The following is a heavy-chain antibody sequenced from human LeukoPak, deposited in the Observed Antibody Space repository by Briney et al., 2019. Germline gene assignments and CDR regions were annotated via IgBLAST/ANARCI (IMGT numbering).Heavy chain of an antibody. D-gene: IGHD5-24*01. Sequence: PGRSLRLSCAASGFTFSSYGMHWVRQAPGKGLEWVAVIWYDGSNKYYADSVKGRFTISRDNSKNTLYLQMNSLRAEDTAVYYCARSNLKYGYPPGGYWGQGTLVTVSS. V-gene: IGHV3-33*01. CDR3: ARSNLKYGYPPGGY. CDR2: IWYDGSNK. J-gene: IGHJ4*02. CDR1: GFTFSSYG.